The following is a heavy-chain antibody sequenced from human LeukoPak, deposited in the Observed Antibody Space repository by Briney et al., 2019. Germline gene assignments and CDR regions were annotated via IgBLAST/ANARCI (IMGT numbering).Heavy chain of an antibody. V-gene: IGHV1-69*05. D-gene: IGHD5-24*01. CDR2: TIPIFRTA. CDR1: GGTFSSYA. CDR3: ARGVDGYNPY. J-gene: IGHJ4*02. Sequence: SVKVSCKASGGTFSSYAISWVRQAPGQGLEWMGGTIPIFRTASYAQNFQGRVTITTDESTSTAYMELSSLRSEDTAVYYCARGVDGYNPYWGQGTLVTVSS.